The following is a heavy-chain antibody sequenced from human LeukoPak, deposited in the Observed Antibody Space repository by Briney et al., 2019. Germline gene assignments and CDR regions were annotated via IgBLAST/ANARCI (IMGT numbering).Heavy chain of an antibody. CDR3: VRGRDFSCGGGNCYFDY. J-gene: IGHJ4*02. CDR1: GFIVSNNY. D-gene: IGHD2-15*01. Sequence: GGSLRLSCAASGFIVSNNYMSWVRQAPGKGLEWVSVIYSGGGTFYSDSVKGRFTISRDFSKNTLYLQMTSLRADDTALYYCVRGRDFSCGGGNCYFDYWGQGTLVTVSS. V-gene: IGHV3-53*05. CDR2: IYSGGGT.